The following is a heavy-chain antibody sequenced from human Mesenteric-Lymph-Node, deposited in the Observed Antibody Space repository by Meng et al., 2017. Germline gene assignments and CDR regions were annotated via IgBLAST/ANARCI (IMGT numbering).Heavy chain of an antibody. CDR2: IYTSGST. J-gene: IGHJ5*02. V-gene: IGHV4-61*02. CDR1: GGSISSGSYY. Sequence: SETLSLTCTVSGGSISSGSYYWSWIRQPAGKGLEWIGRIYTSGSTNYNPSLKSRVTISVDTSKNQFSLKLSSVTAADTAVYYCARDLVVVAASPYNWFDPWGQGTLVTVSS. CDR3: ARDLVVVAASPYNWFDP. D-gene: IGHD2-15*01.